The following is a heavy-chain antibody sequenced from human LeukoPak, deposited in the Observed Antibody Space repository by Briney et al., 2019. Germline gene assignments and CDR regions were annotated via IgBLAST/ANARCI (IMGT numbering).Heavy chain of an antibody. D-gene: IGHD2-15*01. Sequence: PGRSLRLSCAASGFTFSSYGMHWVRQAPGKGLEWVAVISYDGSNKYYADSVKGRFTISRDNSKNTLYLQMNSLRAEDTAVYYCAKVGGYFDCNGQFYFDFWGQGTLVIVSS. CDR2: ISYDGSNK. CDR3: AKVGGYFDCNGQFYFDF. CDR1: GFTFSSYG. J-gene: IGHJ4*02. V-gene: IGHV3-30*18.